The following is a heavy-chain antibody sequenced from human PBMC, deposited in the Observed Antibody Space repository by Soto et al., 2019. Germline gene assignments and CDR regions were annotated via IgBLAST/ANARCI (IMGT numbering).Heavy chain of an antibody. V-gene: IGHV3-72*01. Sequence: ELQVVESGGGLVQPGGSLRLSCAAPGVTLSDYNVDWVRQAPGKGLEWVGRSDKKRNRYTTEYAASVRGRFTFSRDDPNNALYLQMNSLKTEDTAVYYCAVDIVGTGSYWGQGTLVTVSS. CDR3: AVDIVGTGSY. CDR1: GVTLSDYN. D-gene: IGHD5-12*01. J-gene: IGHJ4*02. CDR2: SDKKRNRYTT.